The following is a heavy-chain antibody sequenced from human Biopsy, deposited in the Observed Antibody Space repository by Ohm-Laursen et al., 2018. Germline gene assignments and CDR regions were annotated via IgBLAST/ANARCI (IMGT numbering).Heavy chain of an antibody. D-gene: IGHD5-24*01. CDR2: IFYSGST. CDR1: GGSISSYY. J-gene: IGHJ5*02. V-gene: IGHV4-59*01. CDR3: ARGGNGYNYATPGTWFDP. Sequence: SETLSLTCNVSGGSISSYYWSWIRQSPGKGLEWIGFIFYSGSTYYNPSLKSRTTISVDSSKNQFSLRLRSVTAADTAVYYCARGGNGYNYATPGTWFDPWGRGTPVTVSS.